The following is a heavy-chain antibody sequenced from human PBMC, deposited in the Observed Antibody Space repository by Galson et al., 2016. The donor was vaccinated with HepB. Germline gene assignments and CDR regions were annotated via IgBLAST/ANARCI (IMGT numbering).Heavy chain of an antibody. CDR3: ARDGQYYDFWSGYDYYMDV. D-gene: IGHD3-3*01. Sequence: SVKVSYKASGGTFSTYAISWVRQAPGQGLEWMGRIIPIFGTAIYAQKFQGRVTITADKSTSTVYMELSSLRSEDTAVYYCARDGQYYDFWSGYDYYMDVWGKGTTVTVSS. CDR1: GGTFSTYA. V-gene: IGHV1-69*06. J-gene: IGHJ6*03. CDR2: IIPIFGTA.